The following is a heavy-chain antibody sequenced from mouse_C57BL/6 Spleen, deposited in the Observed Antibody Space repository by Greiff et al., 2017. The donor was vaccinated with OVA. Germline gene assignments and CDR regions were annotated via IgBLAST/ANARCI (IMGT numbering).Heavy chain of an antibody. J-gene: IGHJ3*01. CDR2: FYPGSGSI. Sequence: VKLLESGAELVKPGASVKLSCKASGYTFTEYTIHWVKQRPGQGLEWIGWFYPGSGSIKYNEKFKDKATLTADKSSSTVYMELSRVTSEDSAVYFCARHEDRRHFAYWGQGTLVTVSA. V-gene: IGHV1-62-2*01. CDR1: GYTFTEYT. CDR3: ARHEDRRHFAY.